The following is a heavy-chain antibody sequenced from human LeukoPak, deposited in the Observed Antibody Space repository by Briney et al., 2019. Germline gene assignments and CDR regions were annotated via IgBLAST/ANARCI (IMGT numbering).Heavy chain of an antibody. D-gene: IGHD6-13*01. CDR3: AKAVRIAAAVGAFDI. V-gene: IGHV3-23*01. Sequence: GGSLRLSCAASGFTFSSYAMSWVRQAPGKGLEWVSVISGSGGSTYYADSVKGRFTISRDNSKNTLYLQMNGLRAEDTAVYYCAKAVRIAAAVGAFDIWGQGTMVTVSS. J-gene: IGHJ3*02. CDR2: ISGSGGST. CDR1: GFTFSSYA.